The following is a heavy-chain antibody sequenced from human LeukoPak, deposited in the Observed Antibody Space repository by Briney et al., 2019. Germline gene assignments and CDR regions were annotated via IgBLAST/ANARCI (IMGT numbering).Heavy chain of an antibody. CDR3: ARDGSETYYDFWSGYPPAGYYDY. V-gene: IGHV3-7*05. CDR1: GFTFSSYW. J-gene: IGHJ4*02. Sequence: GGSLRLSCAASGFTFSSYWMSWVRQAPGKGLEWVANIKQDGSEKYYVDSVKGRFTICRDNAKNSLYLQMNSLRAEDTAVYYCARDGSETYYDFWSGYPPAGYYDYWGQGTLVTVSS. CDR2: IKQDGSEK. D-gene: IGHD3-3*01.